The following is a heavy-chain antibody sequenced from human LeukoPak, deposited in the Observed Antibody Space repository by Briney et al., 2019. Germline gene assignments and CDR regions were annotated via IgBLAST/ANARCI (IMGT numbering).Heavy chain of an antibody. J-gene: IGHJ1*01. Sequence: PSETLSLTCTVSGGSISDYYWSWIRQSPGKGLEWIGYVYYSGTTNYNPSLKSRVTISVDTSKNQFSLKLSSVTAADTAVYYCARGMGELSLYHRARRGYFQHWGQGTLVTVSS. V-gene: IGHV4-59*12. CDR1: GGSISDYY. D-gene: IGHD3-16*02. CDR2: VYYSGTT. CDR3: ARGMGELSLYHRARRGYFQH.